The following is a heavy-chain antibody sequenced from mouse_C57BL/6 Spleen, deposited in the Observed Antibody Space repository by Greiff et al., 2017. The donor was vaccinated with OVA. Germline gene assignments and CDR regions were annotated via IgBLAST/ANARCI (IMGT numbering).Heavy chain of an antibody. CDR2: IFPGSGST. CDR3: AKSDCDGYSLFAY. V-gene: IGHV1-75*01. Sequence: VKLMESGPELVKPGASVKISCKASGYTFTDYYINWVKQRPGQGLEWIGWIFPGSGSTYYNEKFTGKATLTVDKSSRTAYMLLSSLTSEDSAVYFCAKSDCDGYSLFAYWGQGTLVTVSA. J-gene: IGHJ3*01. CDR1: GYTFTDYY. D-gene: IGHD2-3*01.